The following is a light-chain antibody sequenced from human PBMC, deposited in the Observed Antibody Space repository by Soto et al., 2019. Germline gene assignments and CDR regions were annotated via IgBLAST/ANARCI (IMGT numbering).Light chain of an antibody. Sequence: DIQLTQSPPSLSASVGDRVSFTFGASQTIYTYLNWYQQKPGKAPRLLIYAASSLQSEVPSRFSGSGSGTDFTLTISSLHPEDFATYYREQTCTDRLYPFGQGTEVDI. CDR3: EQTCTDRLYP. V-gene: IGKV1-39*01. CDR1: QTIYTY. J-gene: IGKJ2*01. CDR2: AAS.